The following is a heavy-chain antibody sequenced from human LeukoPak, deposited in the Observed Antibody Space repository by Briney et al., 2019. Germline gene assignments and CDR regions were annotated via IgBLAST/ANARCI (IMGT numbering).Heavy chain of an antibody. J-gene: IGHJ3*02. CDR2: ILPIFGTA. CDR3: ARGYYGSGSYWGDAFDI. V-gene: IGHV1-69*13. D-gene: IGHD3-10*01. CDR1: GYSFTSHY. Sequence: ASVKVSCKASGYSFTSHYMHWVRQAPGQGLEWMGGILPIFGTAHYAQKFQGRVTITADESTSTAYMELSSLRSEDTAAYYCARGYYGSGSYWGDAFDIWGQGTMVTVSS.